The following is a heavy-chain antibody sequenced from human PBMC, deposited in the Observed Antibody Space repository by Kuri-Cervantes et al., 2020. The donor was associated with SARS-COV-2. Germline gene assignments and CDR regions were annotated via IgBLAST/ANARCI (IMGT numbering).Heavy chain of an antibody. Sequence: SVKVSCKASGGTFSSYAISWVRQAPGQGLEWMGRIIPILGIANYAQKFQGRVTITADKSTSTAYMELSSLRSEDTAVYYCAGKGVWGDYGGSDHYYYYMDVWGKGTTVTVSS. CDR2: IIPILGIA. J-gene: IGHJ6*03. V-gene: IGHV1-69*04. CDR3: AGKGVWGDYGGSDHYYYYMDV. CDR1: GGTFSSYA. D-gene: IGHD4-23*01.